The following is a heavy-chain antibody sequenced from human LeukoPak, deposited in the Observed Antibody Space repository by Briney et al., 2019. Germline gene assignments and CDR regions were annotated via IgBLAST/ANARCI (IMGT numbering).Heavy chain of an antibody. D-gene: IGHD2-15*01. J-gene: IGHJ4*02. V-gene: IGHV3-23*01. CDR2: ISNNGGYT. Sequence: QPGWSLRLSCAASGFTFSSSAMSWVRQAPGKGLEWVSAISNNGGYTYYADSVQGRFTISRDNSKSTLCLQMNSLRAEDTAVYYCAKQLGYCSDGSCYFPYWGQGTLVTVSS. CDR3: AKQLGYCSDGSCYFPY. CDR1: GFTFSSSA.